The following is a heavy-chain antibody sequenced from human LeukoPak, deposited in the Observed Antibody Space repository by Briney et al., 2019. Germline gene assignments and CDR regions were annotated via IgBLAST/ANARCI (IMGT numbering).Heavy chain of an antibody. J-gene: IGHJ4*02. CDR3: ARDALDIVVVVAASLFDY. Sequence: PGGSLRRSCAASGFTFSSYAMHWVRQAPGKGLEWVAVISYDGSNKYYADSVKGRFTISRDNSKNTLYLQMNSLRAEDTAVYYCARDALDIVVVVAASLFDYWGQGTLVTVSS. CDR2: ISYDGSNK. D-gene: IGHD2-15*01. V-gene: IGHV3-30*04. CDR1: GFTFSSYA.